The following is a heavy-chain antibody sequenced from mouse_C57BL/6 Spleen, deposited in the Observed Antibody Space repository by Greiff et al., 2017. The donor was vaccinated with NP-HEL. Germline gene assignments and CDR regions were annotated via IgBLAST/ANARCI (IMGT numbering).Heavy chain of an antibody. CDR3: ARLDSSYVRAMDY. J-gene: IGHJ4*01. V-gene: IGHV1-66*01. D-gene: IGHD1-1*01. Sequence: VQLKQSGPELVKPGASVKISCKASGYSFTSYYIHWVKQRPGQGLEWIGWIYPGSGNTKYNEKFKGKATLTADTSSSTAYMQLSSLTSEDSAVYYCARLDSSYVRAMDYWGQGTSVTVSS. CDR1: GYSFTSYY. CDR2: IYPGSGNT.